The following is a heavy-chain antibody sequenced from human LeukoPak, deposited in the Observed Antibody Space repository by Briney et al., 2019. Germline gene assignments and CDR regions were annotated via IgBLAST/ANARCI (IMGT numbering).Heavy chain of an antibody. CDR3: ARHLLHNWFDP. J-gene: IGHJ5*02. V-gene: IGHV4-39*01. Sequence: SETLSLTCTVSGGSINRSPYYWAWIRQPPGKGLEWIGSIYYSGSTYYTPSLKSRVTISVGTSKNQFSLKLSSVTAADTAVYYCARHLLHNWFDPWGQGTLVTVSS. CDR2: IYYSGST. CDR1: GGSINRSPYY. D-gene: IGHD2-15*01.